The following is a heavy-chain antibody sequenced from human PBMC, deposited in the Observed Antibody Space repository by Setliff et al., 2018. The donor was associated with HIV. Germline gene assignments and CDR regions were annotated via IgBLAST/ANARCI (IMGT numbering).Heavy chain of an antibody. CDR3: ARGRLSGYSSGWYRGVDY. Sequence: SETLSLTCTVSGGSISSHYWSWIRQPPGKGLEWIGYIYYSGSTNYNPSLKSRVTISVDTSKNQFSLRLSSVTAADTAVYYCARGRLSGYSSGWYRGVDYWGQGTLVTVSS. J-gene: IGHJ4*02. CDR2: IYYSGST. D-gene: IGHD6-19*01. V-gene: IGHV4-59*11. CDR1: GGSISSHY.